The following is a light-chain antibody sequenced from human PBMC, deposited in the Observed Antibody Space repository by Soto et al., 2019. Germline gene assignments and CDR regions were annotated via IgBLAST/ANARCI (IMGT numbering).Light chain of an antibody. CDR3: SSYVGSNNPYV. V-gene: IGLV2-8*01. CDR2: EVS. Sequence: QSALTQPASVSGSPGQSITISCTGTSSDVGTRNFVSWYQQHPGKAPKLMIYEVSKRPSGVPDRFSGSKSGNTASLTVSGLQAEDEADYYCSSYVGSNNPYVFGTGTKLTVL. J-gene: IGLJ1*01. CDR1: SSDVGTRNF.